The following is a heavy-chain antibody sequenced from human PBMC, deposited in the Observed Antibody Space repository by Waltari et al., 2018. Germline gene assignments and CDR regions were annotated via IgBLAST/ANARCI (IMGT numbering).Heavy chain of an antibody. V-gene: IGHV1-69*08. CDR3: ARPLTTVTTYDAFDI. Sequence: QVQLVQSGAEVKKPGSSVKVSCKASGGTFSSYAISWVRQAPGQGLEWMGRIIPILGTANDAQKFQGRVTITADKSTSTAYMELSSLRSEDTAVYYCARPLTTVTTYDAFDIWGQGTMVTVSS. D-gene: IGHD4-17*01. CDR2: IIPILGTA. CDR1: GGTFSSYA. J-gene: IGHJ3*02.